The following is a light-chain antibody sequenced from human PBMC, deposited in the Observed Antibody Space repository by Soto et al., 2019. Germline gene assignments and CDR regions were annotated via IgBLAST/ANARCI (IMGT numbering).Light chain of an antibody. V-gene: IGKV3-20*01. CDR3: QQYDKSVLT. CDR2: AAS. CDR1: QSVSSSY. J-gene: IGKJ4*01. Sequence: EIVLTQSPGTLSLSPGERATLSCRASQSVSSSYLAWYQQKAGQAPRLLLYAASRRATGIPDRFSGSGSGTDFTLTISRLEPEDFALYYCQQYDKSVLTFGGGTKVEIK.